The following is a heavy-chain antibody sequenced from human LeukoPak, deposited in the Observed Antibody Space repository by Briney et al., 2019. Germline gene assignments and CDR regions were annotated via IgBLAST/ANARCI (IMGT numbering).Heavy chain of an antibody. D-gene: IGHD2-15*01. CDR3: AKDRRGYCSGGSCPDDAFDI. CDR1: GFTFSSYA. Sequence: GGSLRLSCAASGFTFSSYAMSWVRQAPGKGLEWVSAISGSGGSTYYADSVKGRFTISRDNSKDTLYLQMNSLRAEDTAVYYCAKDRRGYCSGGSCPDDAFDIWGQGTMVTVSS. V-gene: IGHV3-23*01. J-gene: IGHJ3*02. CDR2: ISGSGGST.